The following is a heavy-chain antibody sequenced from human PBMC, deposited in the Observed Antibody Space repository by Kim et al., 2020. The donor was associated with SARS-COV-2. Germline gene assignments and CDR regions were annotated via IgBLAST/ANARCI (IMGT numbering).Heavy chain of an antibody. D-gene: IGHD3-22*01. V-gene: IGHV3-30*07. J-gene: IGHJ4*02. Sequence: ESVKGRFTISRDTSKSTRNLQMNSLRAEDTAVYYCARCYYNSSGYCPFDCWGQGTLVTVSS. CDR3: ARCYYNSSGYCPFDC.